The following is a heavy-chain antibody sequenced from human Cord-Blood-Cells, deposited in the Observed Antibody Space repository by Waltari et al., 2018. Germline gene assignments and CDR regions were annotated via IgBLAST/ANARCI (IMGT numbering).Heavy chain of an antibody. CDR3: ARLRANWGTHAFDI. CDR2: INHSGST. Sequence: QLQLQESGPGLVKPSETLSLTCTVPGGSFRGYYWSWIRQPPGKGLEWIGEINHSGSTNYNPSLKSRVTISVDTSKNQFSLKLSSVTAADTAVYYCARLRANWGTHAFDIWGQGTMVTVSS. J-gene: IGHJ3*02. CDR1: GGSFRGYY. V-gene: IGHV4-34*01. D-gene: IGHD7-27*01.